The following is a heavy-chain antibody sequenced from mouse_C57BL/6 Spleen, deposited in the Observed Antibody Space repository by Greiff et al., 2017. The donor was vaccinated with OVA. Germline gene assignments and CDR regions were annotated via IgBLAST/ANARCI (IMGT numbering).Heavy chain of an antibody. CDR1: GYTFTSYW. CDR3: SRAYGSSPFYFDV. Sequence: QVQLQQPGAELVKPGASVKLSCKASGYTFTSYWMHWVKQRPGRGLEWIGRIDPNSGGTKYYETFKSKATLTVDKPSGTAYMQLSSLTSEDSAVYCCSRAYGSSPFYFDVWGTGTTVTVSS. D-gene: IGHD1-1*01. V-gene: IGHV1-72*01. J-gene: IGHJ1*03. CDR2: IDPNSGGT.